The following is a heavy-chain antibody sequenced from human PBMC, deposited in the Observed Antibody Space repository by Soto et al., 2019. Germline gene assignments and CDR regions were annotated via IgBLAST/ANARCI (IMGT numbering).Heavy chain of an antibody. D-gene: IGHD5-18*01. CDR2: IWYDGSNK. CDR3: ARLTGYGDSGAFDV. V-gene: IGHV3-33*01. CDR1: GFTFRSYG. J-gene: IGHJ3*01. Sequence: PGGSLRLSCAASGFTFRSYGMHWVRQAPGKGLEWVAVIWYDGSNKYYVDSVKGRFTISRDNSENTLYLQMNSLRAEDTAVYYCARLTGYGDSGAFDVWGQGTMVTVSS.